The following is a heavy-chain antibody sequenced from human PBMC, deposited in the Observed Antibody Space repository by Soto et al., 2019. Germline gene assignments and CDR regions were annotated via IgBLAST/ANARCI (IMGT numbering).Heavy chain of an antibody. J-gene: IGHJ4*02. V-gene: IGHV4-31*03. D-gene: IGHD3-22*01. CDR2: IYYSGST. CDR3: AREYYYDSSGFDY. Sequence: PSETLSLTCTVSGVSISSGGYYWTWIRQHPQKGLEWIGHIYYSGSTYYNPSLKSRVTVSVGTSKNQFSLKLSSVTAADTAVYYCAREYYYDSSGFDYWGQGTLVTVSS. CDR1: GVSISSGGYY.